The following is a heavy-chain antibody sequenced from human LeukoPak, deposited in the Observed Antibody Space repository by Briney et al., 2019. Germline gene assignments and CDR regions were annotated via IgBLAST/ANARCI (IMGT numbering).Heavy chain of an antibody. Sequence: PSETLSLTCAVYGGSFSGYYWSWIRQPPGKGLEWIGEINHSGSTNYNPSLKSRVTISVDTSKNQFSLKLSSVTAADTAVYYCARKSNTGDLDYWGQGTLVTVSS. D-gene: IGHD7-27*01. CDR2: INHSGST. V-gene: IGHV4-34*01. CDR3: ARKSNTGDLDY. CDR1: GGSFSGYY. J-gene: IGHJ4*02.